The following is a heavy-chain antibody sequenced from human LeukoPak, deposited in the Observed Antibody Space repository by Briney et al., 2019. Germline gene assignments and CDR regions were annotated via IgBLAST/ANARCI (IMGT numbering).Heavy chain of an antibody. Sequence: PSETLSLTCAVYGGSFSGYYWSWIRQPPGKGLEWIGEINHSGSTNYNPSLKSRVTISVDTPKNQFSLKLSSVTAADTAVYYCARSPSYCSSTSCYAQGLDYWGQGTLVTVSS. D-gene: IGHD2-2*01. CDR2: INHSGST. CDR3: ARSPSYCSSTSCYAQGLDY. V-gene: IGHV4-34*01. CDR1: GGSFSGYY. J-gene: IGHJ4*02.